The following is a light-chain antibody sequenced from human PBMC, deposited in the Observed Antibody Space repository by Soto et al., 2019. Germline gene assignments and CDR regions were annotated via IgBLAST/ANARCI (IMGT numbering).Light chain of an antibody. CDR2: GAT. CDR1: QGVGTN. CDR3: QQYHDWPPYT. V-gene: IGKV3-15*01. J-gene: IGKJ2*01. Sequence: EVVMTQSPATLSVSPGERATLSCRASQGVGTNLAWHQQKPGQPPRLLIYGATTRATGIPARFSGSGSGTEVTLTISSPQSEDFAVYYCQQYHDWPPYTFGQGTKLEIK.